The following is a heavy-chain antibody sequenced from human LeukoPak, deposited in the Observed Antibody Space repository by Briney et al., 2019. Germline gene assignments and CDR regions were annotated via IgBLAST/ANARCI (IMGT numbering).Heavy chain of an antibody. CDR3: ARVGRDYCSSTSCQYYYYYYMDV. CDR1: GFAFSSYS. J-gene: IGHJ6*03. V-gene: IGHV3-48*04. D-gene: IGHD2-2*01. CDR2: ISSSSSTI. Sequence: GGSLRLSCAASGFAFSSYSMNWVRQAPGKGLEWVSYISSSSSTIYYADSVKGRFTISRDNAKNSLYLQMNSLRAEDTAVYYCARVGRDYCSSTSCQYYYYYYMDVWGKGTTVTVSS.